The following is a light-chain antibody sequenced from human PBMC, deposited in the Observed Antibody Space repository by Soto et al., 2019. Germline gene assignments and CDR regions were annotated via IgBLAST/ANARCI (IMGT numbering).Light chain of an antibody. CDR2: GNS. Sequence: QSVLTQPPSVSGAPGQRVTISCTGSSSNIGAGYDVHWYQQLPGTAPKLLIYGNSNRPSGVPDRFSGSKSGTSASLAITGLRAEDEADYYCQSYDSSLVFGGGTKVTVL. CDR3: QSYDSSLV. V-gene: IGLV1-40*01. J-gene: IGLJ2*01. CDR1: SSNIGAGYD.